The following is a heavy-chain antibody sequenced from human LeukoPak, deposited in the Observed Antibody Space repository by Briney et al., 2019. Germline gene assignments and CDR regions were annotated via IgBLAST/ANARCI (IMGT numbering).Heavy chain of an antibody. CDR1: GFTFSSYW. CDR3: ARVSYDILTGGFDY. D-gene: IGHD3-9*01. J-gene: IGHJ4*02. CDR2: INSDGSST. Sequence: GGSLRLSRAASGFTFSSYWMHWVRQAPGKGLVWVSRINSDGSSTSYADSVKGRFTISRDNAKNTLYLQMNSLRAEDTAVYYCARVSYDILTGGFDYWGQGALVTVSS. V-gene: IGHV3-74*01.